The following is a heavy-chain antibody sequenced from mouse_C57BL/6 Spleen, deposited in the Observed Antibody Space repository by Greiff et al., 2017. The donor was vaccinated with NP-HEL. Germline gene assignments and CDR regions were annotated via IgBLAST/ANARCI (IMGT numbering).Heavy chain of an antibody. CDR1: GYTFTRYW. J-gene: IGHJ3*01. CDR2: IHPNSGST. CDR3: ARSQLGEGWFAY. V-gene: IGHV1-64*01. D-gene: IGHD4-1*02. Sequence: QVQLQQPGAELVKPGASVKLSCKASGYTFTRYWMHWVKQRPGQGLEWIGMIHPNSGSTNYNEKFKSKATLTVDKSSSTAYMQLSSLTSEDSAVYYCARSQLGEGWFAYWGQGTLVTVSA.